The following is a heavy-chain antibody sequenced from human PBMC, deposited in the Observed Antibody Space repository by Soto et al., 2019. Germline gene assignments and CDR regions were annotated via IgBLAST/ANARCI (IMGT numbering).Heavy chain of an antibody. CDR3: ARQEYSSSPFDY. D-gene: IGHD6-6*01. V-gene: IGHV5-51*01. CDR1: GYSFTSYW. J-gene: IGHJ4*02. Sequence: GAALKLSCTASGYSFTSYWNGWVRQMPGKGLEGMGINYPGDSDTRYSPSFHGQVTISADKSISTAYLQWSSLKASDTAMYYCARQEYSSSPFDYWGQGTLVTVSS. CDR2: NYPGDSDT.